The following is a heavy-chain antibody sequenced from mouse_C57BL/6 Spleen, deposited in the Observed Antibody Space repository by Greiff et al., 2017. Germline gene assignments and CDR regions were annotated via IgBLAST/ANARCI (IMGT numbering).Heavy chain of an antibody. V-gene: IGHV1-26*01. J-gene: IGHJ4*01. CDR1: GYTFTDYY. CDR3: ARKAYYSMDY. Sequence: EVQLQQSGPELVKPGASVKISCKASGYTFTDYYMNWVKQSHGKSLEWIGDINPNNGGTSYNQKFKGKATLTVDKSSSTAYMELRSLTSEDSAVYYCARKAYYSMDYWGKGTSVTVSS. CDR2: INPNNGGT.